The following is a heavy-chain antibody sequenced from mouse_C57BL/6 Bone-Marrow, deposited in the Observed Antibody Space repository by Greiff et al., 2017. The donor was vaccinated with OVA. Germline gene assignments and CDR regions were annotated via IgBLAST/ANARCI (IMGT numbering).Heavy chain of an antibody. D-gene: IGHD2-1*01. Sequence: QVQLKQPGAELVRPGSSVKLSCKASGYTFTSYWMDWVKQRPGQGLEWIGNIYPSESETHYNQKFKDKATLTVDKSSSTAYMQLSSLTSEDSAVYYCASRNRVYAMDYWGQGTSVTVSS. CDR3: ASRNRVYAMDY. J-gene: IGHJ4*01. CDR1: GYTFTSYW. CDR2: IYPSESET. V-gene: IGHV1-61*01.